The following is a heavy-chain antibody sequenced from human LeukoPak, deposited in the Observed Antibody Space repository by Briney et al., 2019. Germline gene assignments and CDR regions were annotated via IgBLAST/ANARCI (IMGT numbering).Heavy chain of an antibody. CDR3: AKGGGYSYGYVPLDY. CDR2: IYSGGST. J-gene: IGHJ4*02. V-gene: IGHV3-53*01. CDR1: GFTVSSNY. Sequence: GGSLRLSCAASGFTVSSNYMSWVRQAPGKGLEWVSVIYSGGSTYYADSVKGRFTISRDNSKNTLYLQMNSLRAEDTAVYYCAKGGGYSYGYVPLDYWGQGTLVTVSS. D-gene: IGHD5-18*01.